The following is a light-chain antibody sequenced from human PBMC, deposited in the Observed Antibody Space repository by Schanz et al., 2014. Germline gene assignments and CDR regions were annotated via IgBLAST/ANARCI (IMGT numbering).Light chain of an antibody. Sequence: EIVMTQSPATLSVSPGERATLSCRASQSVSNNLAWYQQKPGQAPRLLIYAASTRATGIPARFSGSGSGTEFTLSISSLQPDDFATYYCQQYNSYWTFGQGTKVEIK. CDR2: AAS. CDR3: QQYNSYWT. J-gene: IGKJ1*01. CDR1: QSVSNN. V-gene: IGKV3-15*01.